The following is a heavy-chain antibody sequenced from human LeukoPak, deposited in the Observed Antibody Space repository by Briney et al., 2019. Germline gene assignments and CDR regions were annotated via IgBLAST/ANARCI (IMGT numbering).Heavy chain of an antibody. D-gene: IGHD4-17*01. V-gene: IGHV3-30-3*01. J-gene: IGHJ4*02. CDR2: ISYDGSNK. CDR1: GFTFSSYA. Sequence: GGSLRLSCAASGFTFSSYAMHWVRQAPGKGLEWVAVISYDGSNKYYADSVKGRFTISRDNSKNTLYLQMNSLRAEDTAVYYCARDQDDYGLPHDYWGQGTLVTVSS. CDR3: ARDQDDYGLPHDY.